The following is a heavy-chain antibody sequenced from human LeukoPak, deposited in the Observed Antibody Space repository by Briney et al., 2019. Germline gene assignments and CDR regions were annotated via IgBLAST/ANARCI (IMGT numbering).Heavy chain of an antibody. D-gene: IGHD2-2*01. Sequence: SETLSLTCNISEGSISHDYWVWVRQPPGKGLEWIAYIDYSGYTDYNPSVKSRVTMSIDTSKGQFTLHLRPVSAADTAIYYCTTCAPNRYWFAPWGQGIQVTVSS. CDR2: IDYSGYT. J-gene: IGHJ5*02. CDR3: TTCAPNRYWFAP. CDR1: EGSISHDY. V-gene: IGHV4-59*08.